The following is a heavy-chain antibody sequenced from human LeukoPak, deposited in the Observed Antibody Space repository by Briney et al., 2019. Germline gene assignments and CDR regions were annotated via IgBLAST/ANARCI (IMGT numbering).Heavy chain of an antibody. CDR3: AKGLVLRFLEWFGTLYFDL. Sequence: GGSLRLSCAASGITFSSLWMSWFRQAPGKGLEWVADIKHDASEEHYVASVKGRFSISRDNAKLYLQMNSLRAEDTAVYYCAKGLVLRFLEWFGTLYFDLWGRGTLVTVSS. CDR2: IKHDASEE. V-gene: IGHV3-7*03. J-gene: IGHJ2*01. CDR1: GITFSSLW. D-gene: IGHD3-3*01.